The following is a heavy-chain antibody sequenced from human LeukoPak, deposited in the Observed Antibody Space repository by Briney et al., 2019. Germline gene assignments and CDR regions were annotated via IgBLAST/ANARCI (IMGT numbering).Heavy chain of an antibody. J-gene: IGHJ3*02. Sequence: SETLSLTCAVYGGSFSGYYWSWIRQPPGKGLEWIGEINHSGSTNYNPSLKSRVTISVDTSKNQFSLKLSSVTAADTAVYYCARPGYRYGGDAFDIWGQGTMVTVSS. V-gene: IGHV4-34*01. CDR3: ARPGYRYGGDAFDI. CDR2: INHSGST. D-gene: IGHD4-23*01. CDR1: GGSFSGYY.